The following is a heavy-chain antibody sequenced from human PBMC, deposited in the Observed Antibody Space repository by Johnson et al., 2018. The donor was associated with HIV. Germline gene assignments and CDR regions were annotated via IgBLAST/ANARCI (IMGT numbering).Heavy chain of an antibody. V-gene: IGHV3-66*01. CDR2: IYSGGST. J-gene: IGHJ3*02. CDR1: GFTVSRNY. D-gene: IGHD2/OR15-2a*01. CDR3: ARDAKLPLPSGTSFYAFDI. Sequence: VQLVESGGDLVQPGGSLRLSCAASGFTVSRNYMSWVRQAPGKGLEWVSVIYSGGSTYYADSVKGRFTISRDNSKDTMYLQMNSLRPEDTALYFCARDAKLPLPSGTSFYAFDIWGQGTMVTVSS.